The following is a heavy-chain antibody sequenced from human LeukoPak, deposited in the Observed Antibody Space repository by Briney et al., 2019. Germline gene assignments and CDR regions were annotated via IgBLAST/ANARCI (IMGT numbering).Heavy chain of an antibody. CDR1: GGSISSSSYY. D-gene: IGHD5-18*01. CDR2: IYYSGST. J-gene: IGHJ3*02. V-gene: IGHV4-39*07. CDR3: ARGGGIQLWTGGAFDI. Sequence: PSETLSLTCTVSGGSISSSSYYWGWIRQPPGKGLEWIGSIYYSGSTYYNPSLKSRATISVDTSKNQFSLKLSSVTAADTAVYYCARGGGIQLWTGGAFDIWGQGTVVTVSS.